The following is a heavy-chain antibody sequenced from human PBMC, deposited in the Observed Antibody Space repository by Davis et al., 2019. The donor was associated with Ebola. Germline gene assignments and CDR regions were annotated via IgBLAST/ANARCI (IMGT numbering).Heavy chain of an antibody. D-gene: IGHD3-10*01. Sequence: GSLRLSCAVYGGSFSGYYWSWIRQPPGKGLEWIGEINHSGSTNYNPSLKSRVTISVDTSKNQFSLKLSSVTAADTAVYYCARRVGSGYYYYYGMDVWGQGTTVTVSS. CDR1: GGSFSGYY. CDR3: ARRVGSGYYYYYGMDV. V-gene: IGHV4-34*01. CDR2: INHSGST. J-gene: IGHJ6*02.